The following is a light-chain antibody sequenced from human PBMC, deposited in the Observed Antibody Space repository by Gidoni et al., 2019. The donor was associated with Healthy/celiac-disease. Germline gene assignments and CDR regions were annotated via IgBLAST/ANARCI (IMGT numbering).Light chain of an antibody. J-gene: IGKJ4*01. CDR1: QSVSSY. CDR2: DAS. Sequence: VLTQSPATLSLSPGERATLSCRASQSVSSYLAWYQQKPGQAHRLLIYDASNRATGIPARFSGSGSGTDFTLTISILEPEDFAVYYCQQRSNWPLTFGGGTKVEIK. CDR3: QQRSNWPLT. V-gene: IGKV3-11*01.